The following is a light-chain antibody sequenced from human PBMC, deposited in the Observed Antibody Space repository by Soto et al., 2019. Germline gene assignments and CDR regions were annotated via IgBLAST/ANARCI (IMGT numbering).Light chain of an antibody. CDR2: LKSDGSH. J-gene: IGLJ3*02. CDR3: QTWGTGTWV. V-gene: IGLV4-69*01. Sequence: QLVLTQSPSASASLGGSVKLTCTLSSGHSSYSIAWHQQQPEKGPRYLMKLKSDGSHSKGDGIPDRFSGSSSGAERYLIISSLRSEDEADYYCQTWGTGTWVFGGGTQLTVL. CDR1: SGHSSYS.